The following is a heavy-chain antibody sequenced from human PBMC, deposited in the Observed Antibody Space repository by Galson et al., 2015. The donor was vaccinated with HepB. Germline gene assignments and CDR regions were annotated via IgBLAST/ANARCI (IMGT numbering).Heavy chain of an antibody. D-gene: IGHD3-3*01. CDR1: GGSISSGGYY. Sequence: TLSLTCTVSGGSISSGGYYWSWIRQHPGKGLEWIGYIYYSGSTYYNPSLKSRVTISVDTSKNQFSLKLSSVTAADTAVYYCARDREDFWSGYSLGGIPYYYYGMDVWGQGTTVTVSS. CDR3: ARDREDFWSGYSLGGIPYYYYGMDV. J-gene: IGHJ6*02. V-gene: IGHV4-31*03. CDR2: IYYSGST.